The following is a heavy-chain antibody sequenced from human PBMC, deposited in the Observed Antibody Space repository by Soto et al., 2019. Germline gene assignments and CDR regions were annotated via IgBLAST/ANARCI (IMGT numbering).Heavy chain of an antibody. CDR2: ISNRDGRT. CDR3: AKEGQSGHFQLDY. Sequence: EVQVLESGGALAQPGGSLRLSCEASGFSLNNYAMTWVRQAPGKGLEYVSGISNRDGRTFYADSVKGRFTISRDNSKNTLYLQMNSLRAEDTAIYFCAKEGQSGHFQLDYWGQGTLVTVSS. V-gene: IGHV3-23*01. D-gene: IGHD3-3*01. J-gene: IGHJ4*02. CDR1: GFSLNNYA.